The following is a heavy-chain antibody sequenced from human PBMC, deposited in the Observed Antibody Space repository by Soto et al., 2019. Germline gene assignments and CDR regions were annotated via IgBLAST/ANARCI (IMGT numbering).Heavy chain of an antibody. Sequence: PGGSLRLSCAASGFTFSNYGIHWVRQAPGKGLEWVAVITYDGRNKFYADSVRGRFTINRENSKNTVHLQMISRRAEDAAVYYCAKEGDGYSYFDFWGQGALVTVSS. CDR3: AKEGDGYSYFDF. V-gene: IGHV3-30*18. J-gene: IGHJ4*02. CDR2: ITYDGRNK. D-gene: IGHD5-12*01. CDR1: GFTFSNYG.